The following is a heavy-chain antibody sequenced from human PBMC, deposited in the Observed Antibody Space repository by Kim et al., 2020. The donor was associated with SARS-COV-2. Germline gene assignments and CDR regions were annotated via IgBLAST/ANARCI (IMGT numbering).Heavy chain of an antibody. Sequence: GGSLRLSCAASGFTFSSYWMSWVRQAPGNGLEWVANIKQDGSEKYYVDSVKGRFTISRDNAKNSLYLQMNSLRAEDTAVYYCARAGVRSNPKVAAPEGRGYWGQGTLVTVSS. CDR2: IKQDGSEK. J-gene: IGHJ4*02. CDR3: ARAGVRSNPKVAAPEGRGY. D-gene: IGHD2-15*01. CDR1: GFTFSSYW. V-gene: IGHV3-7*03.